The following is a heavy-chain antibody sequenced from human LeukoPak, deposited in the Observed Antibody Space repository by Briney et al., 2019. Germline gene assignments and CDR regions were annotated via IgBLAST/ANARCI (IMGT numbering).Heavy chain of an antibody. Sequence: GALRLSCAASGFTFSSYGMHWVRQAPGKGLEWVAVIWYDGSNKYYADSVKGRFTISRDNSKNTLYLQMNSLRAEDTAVYYCARDLCSSTSCYGEVGYWGQGTLVTVSS. CDR2: IWYDGSNK. D-gene: IGHD2-2*01. J-gene: IGHJ4*02. CDR3: ARDLCSSTSCYGEVGY. CDR1: GFTFSSYG. V-gene: IGHV3-33*01.